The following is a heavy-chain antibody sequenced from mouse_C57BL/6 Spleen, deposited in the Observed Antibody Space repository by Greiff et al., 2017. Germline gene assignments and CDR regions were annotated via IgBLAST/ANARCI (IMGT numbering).Heavy chain of an antibody. V-gene: IGHV1-80*01. CDR1: GFAFSGYW. Sequence: VQLQQSGAELVKPGASVKISCTASGFAFSGYWMHWVKQRPGKGLEWIGQINPGDGATNYTGKFKGQATLTADKSSSTAYMQLSSMTSEDSAVYLCACEWDNGSSFPMDYWGQGTSVTVSS. D-gene: IGHD1-1*01. J-gene: IGHJ4*01. CDR2: INPGDGAT. CDR3: ACEWDNGSSFPMDY.